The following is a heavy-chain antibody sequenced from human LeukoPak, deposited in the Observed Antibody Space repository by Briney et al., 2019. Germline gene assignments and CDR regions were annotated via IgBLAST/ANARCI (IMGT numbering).Heavy chain of an antibody. J-gene: IGHJ4*02. Sequence: PGGSLRLSCTASGFTFGDYAMSWVRQAPGKGLEWVGFIRSKAYGGTTEYAASAKGRFTISRDDSKSIAYLQMNSLKTEDTAVYYCTRDEYYYDSSGYYHFDYWGQGTLVTVSS. CDR1: GFTFGDYA. V-gene: IGHV3-49*04. D-gene: IGHD3-22*01. CDR2: IRSKAYGGTT. CDR3: TRDEYYYDSSGYYHFDY.